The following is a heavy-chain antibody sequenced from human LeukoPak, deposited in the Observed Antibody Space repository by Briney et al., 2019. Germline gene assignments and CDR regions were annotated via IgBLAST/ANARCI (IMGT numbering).Heavy chain of an antibody. Sequence: SETLSLTCAVYGGSFSGYYWSWIRQPPGKGLEWIGEINHSGSTNYNPSLKSRVTISVDTSKNQFSLKLSSVTAADTAVYYCARGRPYKLYYYDSSGYYKPNYYYYMDVWGKGTTVTISS. CDR3: ARGRPYKLYYYDSSGYYKPNYYYYMDV. D-gene: IGHD3-22*01. J-gene: IGHJ6*03. V-gene: IGHV4-34*01. CDR2: INHSGST. CDR1: GGSFSGYY.